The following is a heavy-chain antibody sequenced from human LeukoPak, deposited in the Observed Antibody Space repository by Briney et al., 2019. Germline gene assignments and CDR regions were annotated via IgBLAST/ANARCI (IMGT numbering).Heavy chain of an antibody. Sequence: GGSLRLSCAASRFTLSTYWMSWVRQAPGKGLEWVAHIKQDGSQEYYVDSVKGRFTISRDSAKNSLYLQMNSLRAEDTAVYYCARGVPYDSWSGPHYSDYWGQGTLVAVSS. V-gene: IGHV3-7*01. CDR3: ARGVPYDSWSGPHYSDY. J-gene: IGHJ4*02. D-gene: IGHD3-3*01. CDR2: IKQDGSQE. CDR1: RFTLSTYW.